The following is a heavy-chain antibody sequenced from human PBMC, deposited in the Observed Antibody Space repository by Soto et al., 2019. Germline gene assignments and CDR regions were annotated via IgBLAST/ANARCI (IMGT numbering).Heavy chain of an antibody. D-gene: IGHD2-15*01. CDR1: VFTVSSKY. Sequence: VGSVRLSCASSVFTVSSKYMNCVRHAPGKGLEWVSIIWSAGLTYYADSVRGRFTISRDISKNILFLQMNNLRAEDSAIYYCARELPPDRWGQGTLVTVSS. CDR2: IWSAGLT. V-gene: IGHV3-53*01. J-gene: IGHJ5*02. CDR3: ARELPPDR.